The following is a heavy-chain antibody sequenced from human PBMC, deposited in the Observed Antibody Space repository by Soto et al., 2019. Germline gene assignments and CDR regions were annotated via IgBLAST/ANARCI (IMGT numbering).Heavy chain of an antibody. CDR3: ARVRSASMGEGFDY. Sequence: GGSLRLSCAASGFTFSNYIMNWVRQAPGKGLEWISYISSSSITIDYADSVKGRFTISRDNAQNSLYLQMNSLRDEDAAVYYCARVRSASMGEGFDYWGQGTLVTVSS. J-gene: IGHJ4*02. CDR2: ISSSSITI. CDR1: GFTFSNYI. D-gene: IGHD1-26*01. V-gene: IGHV3-48*02.